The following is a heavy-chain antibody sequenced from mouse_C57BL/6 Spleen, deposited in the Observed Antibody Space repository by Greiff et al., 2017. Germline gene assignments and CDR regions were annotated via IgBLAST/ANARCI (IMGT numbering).Heavy chain of an antibody. V-gene: IGHV5-17*01. CDR2: ISHGSSSI. D-gene: IGHD1-1*01. Sequence: EVQVVESGGGLVKPGGSLKLSCAASGFTFSDYGMHWVRQAPGKGLEWVAYISHGSSSIYYTDKVKGRVTVTRDNANSTLYLQISSLRSEDTAVYYCARDYYCNSDYWGKGTTLTVSS. CDR1: GFTFSDYG. J-gene: IGHJ2*01. CDR3: ARDYYCNSDY.